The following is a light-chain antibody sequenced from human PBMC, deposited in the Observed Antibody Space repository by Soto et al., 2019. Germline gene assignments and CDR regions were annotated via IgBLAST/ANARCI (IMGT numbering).Light chain of an antibody. V-gene: IGKV3-20*01. CDR1: QRVASSL. CDR2: GAS. J-gene: IGKJ2*01. CDR3: QHYGSSPPYT. Sequence: EIVLTQSPGTLSLSPGESATLSCRASQRVASSLIAWYRQKPGQAPWLLIYGASNRATGIPARFSGSGSGTDFTLTISRLEAEDSAVYYCQHYGSSPPYTFGQGTKLKIK.